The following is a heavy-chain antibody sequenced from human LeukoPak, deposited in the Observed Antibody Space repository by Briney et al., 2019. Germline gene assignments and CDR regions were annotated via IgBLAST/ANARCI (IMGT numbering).Heavy chain of an antibody. CDR1: GDTVSSNSAS. V-gene: IGHV6-1*01. CDR3: ARKVVGGTLDH. D-gene: IGHD1-26*01. CDR2: TYYRSKWYN. J-gene: IGHJ4*02. Sequence: SQTLSLTCAISGDTVSSNSASWTWIRQSPSRGLEWLGRTYYRSKWYNDYAVSVKSRITIKPGTSKNQFSLQLNSVTPEDTAVYYCARKVVGGTLDHWGQGTLVTVSS.